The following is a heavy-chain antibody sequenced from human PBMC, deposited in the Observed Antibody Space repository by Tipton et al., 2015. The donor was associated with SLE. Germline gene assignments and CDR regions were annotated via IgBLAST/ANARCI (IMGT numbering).Heavy chain of an antibody. D-gene: IGHD5-18*01. CDR2: IYYTGTTT. V-gene: IGHV4-39*07. CDR1: GGSVSSSSKY. J-gene: IGHJ5*02. CDR3: ARLHGYSYGLNWFDP. Sequence: TLSLTCTVSGGSVSSSSKYWAWIRQPPGQGLEWIGSIYYTGTTTYYNSFLKSRVTMSVDTSKNQFSLRLTSVIAADTAVYYCARLHGYSYGLNWFDPWGQGTLISVSS.